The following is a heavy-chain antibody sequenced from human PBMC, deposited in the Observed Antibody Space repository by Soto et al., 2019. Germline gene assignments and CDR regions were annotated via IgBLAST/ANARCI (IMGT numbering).Heavy chain of an antibody. CDR1: GFTVSSNY. J-gene: IGHJ4*02. CDR3: ARNYYDSGGGFDY. V-gene: IGHV3-53*01. Sequence: GGSLRLSCAASGFTVSSNYMSWVRQAPGKGLEWVSVIYSGGSTYYADSVKGRFTISRDNSKNTLYLQMNSLRSEDTAVYYCARNYYDSGGGFDYWGQGTLVTVSS. CDR2: IYSGGST. D-gene: IGHD3-22*01.